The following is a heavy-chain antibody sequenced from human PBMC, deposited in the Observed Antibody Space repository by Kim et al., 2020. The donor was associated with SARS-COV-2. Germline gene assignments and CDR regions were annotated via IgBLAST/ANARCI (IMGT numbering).Heavy chain of an antibody. V-gene: IGHV3-53*01. CDR2: IYSGGST. D-gene: IGHD4-4*01. CDR1: GFTVSSNY. Sequence: GGSLRLSCAASGFTVSSNYMSWVRQAPGKGLEWVSVIYSGGSTYYADSVKGRFTISRDNSKNTLYLQMNSLRAEDTAVYYCARGVGYSKEYYYYYGMDVWGQGTTVTVSS. J-gene: IGHJ6*02. CDR3: ARGVGYSKEYYYYYGMDV.